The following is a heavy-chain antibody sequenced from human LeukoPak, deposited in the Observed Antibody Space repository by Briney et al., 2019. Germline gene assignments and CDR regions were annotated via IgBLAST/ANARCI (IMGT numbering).Heavy chain of an antibody. V-gene: IGHV4-39*01. CDR3: ATDSGYDSGNRFDP. CDR1: GGSISSSSYY. J-gene: IGHJ5*02. D-gene: IGHD5-12*01. Sequence: SETLSLTCTVSGGSISSSSYYWGWIRQPPGKGLEWIGSIYYSGSTHYNPSLKSRVTISVDTSKNQFSLKVSSVTAADTAVYYCATDSGYDSGNRFDPWGQGTLVTVSS. CDR2: IYYSGST.